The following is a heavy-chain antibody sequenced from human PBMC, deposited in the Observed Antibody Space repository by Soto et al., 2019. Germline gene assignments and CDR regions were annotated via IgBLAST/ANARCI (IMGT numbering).Heavy chain of an antibody. J-gene: IGHJ4*02. CDR3: AISAFDDFWSGYYYNYFDY. CDR2: IYYSGST. V-gene: IGHV4-59*01. D-gene: IGHD3-3*01. CDR1: GGSISGYY. Sequence: SETLSLTCTVSGGSISGYYWSWIRQPPGKGLEWIGYIYYSGSTNYNPSLKSRVTISVDTSKNQFSLKLSSVTAADTAVYYCAISAFDDFWSGYYYNYFDYWGQGTLVTVSS.